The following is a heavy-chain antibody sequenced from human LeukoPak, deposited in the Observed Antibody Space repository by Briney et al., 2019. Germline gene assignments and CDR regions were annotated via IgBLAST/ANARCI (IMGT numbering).Heavy chain of an antibody. CDR3: ARTIRGDYVGASWFDP. CDR2: ISPNSGGT. Sequence: ASVKVSCKASGYTFTGYYMHWVRQAPGQGLEWMGWISPNSGGTNYAQKFQGRVTMTRDTSISTAYMELSRLRSDGTAVYYCARTIRGDYVGASWFDPWGQGTLVTVSS. CDR1: GYTFTGYY. J-gene: IGHJ5*02. D-gene: IGHD4-17*01. V-gene: IGHV1-2*02.